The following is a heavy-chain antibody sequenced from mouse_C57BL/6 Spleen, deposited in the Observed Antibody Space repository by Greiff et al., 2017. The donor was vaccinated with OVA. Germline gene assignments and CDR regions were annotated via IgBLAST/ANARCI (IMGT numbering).Heavy chain of an antibody. CDR1: GYSFTGYY. CDR3: ARTLNYGYDVWNYYAMDY. CDR2: INPSTGGT. D-gene: IGHD2-2*01. V-gene: IGHV1-42*01. Sequence: EVQLQQSGPELVKPGASVKISCKASGYSFTGYYMNWVKQSPEKSLEWIGEINPSTGGTTYNQKFKAKATLTVDKSSSTAYMQLKSLTSEDSAVYYCARTLNYGYDVWNYYAMDYWGQGTSVTVSS. J-gene: IGHJ4*01.